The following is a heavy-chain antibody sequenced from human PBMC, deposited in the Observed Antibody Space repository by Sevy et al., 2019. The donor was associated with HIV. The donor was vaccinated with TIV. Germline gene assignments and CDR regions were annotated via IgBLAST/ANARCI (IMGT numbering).Heavy chain of an antibody. CDR2: IYYSGST. J-gene: IGHJ6*02. D-gene: IGHD3-9*01. CDR3: ARAIPYYDILTGRNYGVDV. CDR1: AASISNYY. Sequence: SETLSLTCAVSAASISNYYWTWIRQPPGKGLEWIGHIYYSGSTDYNPSLKSRVTISVDTSRNHFSLKLNSVNAADTGVYYCARAIPYYDILTGRNYGVDVWGQGTTVTVSS. V-gene: IGHV4-59*01.